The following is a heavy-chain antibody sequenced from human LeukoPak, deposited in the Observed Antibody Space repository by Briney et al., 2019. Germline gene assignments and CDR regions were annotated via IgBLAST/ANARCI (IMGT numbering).Heavy chain of an antibody. V-gene: IGHV4-39*01. CDR3: AGQYYYDNTGIDY. CDR2: TFYSGST. J-gene: IGHJ4*02. CDR1: GGSISSSSYY. Sequence: PSETLSLTCTVSGGSISSSSYYWGWIRQPPGKGLEWIGNTFYSGSTYYNPSLKSRVAISVDTSKNQFSLKLSSVTAADTAVYFCAGQYYYDNTGIDYWGQGTLVTVSS. D-gene: IGHD3-22*01.